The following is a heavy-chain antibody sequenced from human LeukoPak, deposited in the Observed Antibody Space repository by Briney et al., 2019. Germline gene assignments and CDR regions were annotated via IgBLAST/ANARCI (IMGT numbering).Heavy chain of an antibody. CDR3: ARRGRWLQYDNWFDP. D-gene: IGHD5-24*01. Sequence: KSSETLSLTRTVSGYSISSGYYWGWIRQPPGKGLEWIGSIYHSGSTYYNPSLKSRVTISVDTSKNQFSLKLSSVTAADTAVYYCARRGRWLQYDNWFDPWGQGTLVTVSS. CDR2: IYHSGST. J-gene: IGHJ5*02. V-gene: IGHV4-38-2*02. CDR1: GYSISSGYY.